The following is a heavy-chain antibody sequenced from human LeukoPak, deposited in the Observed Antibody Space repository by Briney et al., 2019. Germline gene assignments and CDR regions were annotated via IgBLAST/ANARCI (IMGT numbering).Heavy chain of an antibody. D-gene: IGHD3-22*01. Sequence: SETLSLTCTVSGGSISSYYWSWIRQPPGKGLEWIGYIYYSGSTNYNPSLKSRVTISVDTSKNQFSLKLSSVTAADTAVYYCASTYYYDSSDYGKYFQHWGQGTLVTVSS. V-gene: IGHV4-59*08. CDR1: GGSISSYY. CDR2: IYYSGST. J-gene: IGHJ1*01. CDR3: ASTYYYDSSDYGKYFQH.